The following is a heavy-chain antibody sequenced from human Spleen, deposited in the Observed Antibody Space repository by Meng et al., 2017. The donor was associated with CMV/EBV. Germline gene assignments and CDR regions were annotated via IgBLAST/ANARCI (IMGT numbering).Heavy chain of an antibody. Sequence: GGSLRLSCKGSGYSFTSYWIGWVRQMPGKGLEWMGIIYPGDSDTRYSPSFQGQVTISRDNSKNTLYLQMSSLRAEDTAVYYCAKEGQLWHYGMDVWGQGTTVTVSS. J-gene: IGHJ6*02. V-gene: IGHV5-51*01. CDR3: AKEGQLWHYGMDV. D-gene: IGHD5-18*01. CDR1: GYSFTSYW. CDR2: IYPGDSDT.